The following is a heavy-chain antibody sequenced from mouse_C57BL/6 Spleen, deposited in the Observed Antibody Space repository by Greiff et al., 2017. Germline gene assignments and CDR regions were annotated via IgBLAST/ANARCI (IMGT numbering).Heavy chain of an antibody. D-gene: IGHD2-4*01. V-gene: IGHV6-6*01. J-gene: IGHJ2*01. CDR3: TRLGLRRGYYFDY. Sequence: EVKLMESGGGLVQPGGSMKLSCAASGFTFSDAWMDWVRQSPEKGLEWVAEIRNKANNHATYYAESVKGRFTISRDDSKSSVYLQMNSLRAEDTGIYYCTRLGLRRGYYFDYWGQGTTLTVSS. CDR2: IRNKANNHAT. CDR1: GFTFSDAW.